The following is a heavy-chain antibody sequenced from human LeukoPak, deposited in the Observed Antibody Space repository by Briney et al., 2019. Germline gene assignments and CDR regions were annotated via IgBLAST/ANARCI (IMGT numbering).Heavy chain of an antibody. CDR1: GFTFGDYA. Sequence: GGSLRLPCTASGFTFGDYAMSWVRQAPGKGLEWVGFIRSKAYGGTTEYAASVKGRFTISRDDSKSIANLQMNSLKTEDTAVYYCTREYAYYYGMDVWGQGTTVTVSS. CDR3: TREYAYYYGMDV. CDR2: IRSKAYGGTT. J-gene: IGHJ6*02. V-gene: IGHV3-49*04.